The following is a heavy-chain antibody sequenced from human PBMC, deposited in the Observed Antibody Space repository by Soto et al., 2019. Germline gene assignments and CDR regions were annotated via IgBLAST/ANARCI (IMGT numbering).Heavy chain of an antibody. D-gene: IGHD1-1*01. CDR1: GFTFDDFT. J-gene: IGHJ6*02. CDR3: AKESETGSPYYYYGMDV. V-gene: IGHV3-43*01. CDR2: ISWDGGST. Sequence: LRLSCAASGFTFDDFTMHWVRQAPGKGLEWVSLISWDGGSTYYADSVKGRFTISRDNSKNSLYLQMNSLRTEDTALYYCAKESETGSPYYYYGMDVWRHGTTVTVSS.